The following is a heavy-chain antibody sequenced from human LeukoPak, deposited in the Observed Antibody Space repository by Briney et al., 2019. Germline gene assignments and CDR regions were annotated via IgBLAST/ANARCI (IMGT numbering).Heavy chain of an antibody. CDR1: GGTFSSYA. CDR3: ARALDTSMFTQPAFDY. V-gene: IGHV1-69*13. Sequence: SVKVSCKASGGTFSSYAISWVRQAPGQGLEWMGGIIPIFGTANYAQKFQGRVTITADESTSTAYMELSSLRSEDTAVYYCARALDTSMFTQPAFDYWGQGALVTVSS. D-gene: IGHD5-18*01. CDR2: IIPIFGTA. J-gene: IGHJ4*02.